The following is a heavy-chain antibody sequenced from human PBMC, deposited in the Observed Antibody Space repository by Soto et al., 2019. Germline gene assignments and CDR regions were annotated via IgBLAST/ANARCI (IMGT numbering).Heavy chain of an antibody. CDR1: GFTFNSYG. CDR3: AKDRGFLEWLSSVFDY. CDR2: ISYDESNK. V-gene: IGHV3-30*18. D-gene: IGHD3-3*01. J-gene: IGHJ4*02. Sequence: GGSLRLSCAASGFTFNSYGMHWVRQAPGKGLEWVAVISYDESNKYYADSVKGRFTISRDNSKNTLYLQMNSLRTEDTAVYYCAKDRGFLEWLSSVFDYWGQGTLVTVSS.